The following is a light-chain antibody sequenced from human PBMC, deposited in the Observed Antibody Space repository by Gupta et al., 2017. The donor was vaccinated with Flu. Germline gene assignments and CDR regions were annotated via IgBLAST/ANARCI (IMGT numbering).Light chain of an antibody. CDR2: LGS. Sequence: DMLLTHSPLSLPVTPGEPASIPCRSSQSRLHSNGYNYLYWYLQKPGQAPQLLIYLGSNRASGVPDRFSGSGSGTDFTLKISRVEAEDVGVYYCMQALQTPRGFGHGTKVDIK. CDR1: QSRLHSNGYNY. J-gene: IGKJ3*01. V-gene: IGKV2-28*01. CDR3: MQALQTPRG.